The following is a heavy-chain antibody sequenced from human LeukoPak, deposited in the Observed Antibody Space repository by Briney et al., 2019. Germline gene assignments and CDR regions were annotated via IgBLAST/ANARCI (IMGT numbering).Heavy chain of an antibody. D-gene: IGHD1-26*01. CDR1: GFTFSSYA. CDR2: INHSGST. J-gene: IGHJ3*02. Sequence: GSLRLSCAASGFTFSSYAMSWIRQPPGKGLEWIGEINHSGSTNYNPSLKSRVTISVDTSKNQFSLKLSSVTAADTAVYYCARSPSSFIVGASRSAFDIWGQGTMVTVSS. CDR3: ARSPSSFIVGASRSAFDI. V-gene: IGHV4-34*01.